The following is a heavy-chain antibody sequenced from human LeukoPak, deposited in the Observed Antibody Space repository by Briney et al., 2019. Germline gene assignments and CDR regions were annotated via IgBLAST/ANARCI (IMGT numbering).Heavy chain of an antibody. V-gene: IGHV3-48*02. CDR3: AKDPSGRYPY. CDR1: GFTFNSYS. J-gene: IGHJ4*01. D-gene: IGHD6-25*01. Sequence: GGSLRLPCAASGFTFNSYSMNWVRQAPGKGLEWVSYISSSSSTIKYADSVKGRFTISRDNAKNSLYLQMNSLRDEDTAVYYCAKDPSGRYPYWGQATLVTVSS. CDR2: ISSSSSTI.